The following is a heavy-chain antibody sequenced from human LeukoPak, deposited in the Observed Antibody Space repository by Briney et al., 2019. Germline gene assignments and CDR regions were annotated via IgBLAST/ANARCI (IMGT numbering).Heavy chain of an antibody. Sequence: ASVKVSCKVSGYTLTELSMHWVRQAPGKGLEWMGGFDPEDDETIYAQKFQGRVTMTEDTSTDTAYMELSSLRSEDTAVYYCATAPGVVVPAAIDDAFDIWGQGTMVTVSS. J-gene: IGHJ3*02. CDR2: FDPEDDET. V-gene: IGHV1-24*01. D-gene: IGHD2-2*01. CDR3: ATAPGVVVPAAIDDAFDI. CDR1: GYTLTELS.